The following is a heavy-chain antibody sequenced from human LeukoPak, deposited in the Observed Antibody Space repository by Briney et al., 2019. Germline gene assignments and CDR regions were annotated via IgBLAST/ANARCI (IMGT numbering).Heavy chain of an antibody. CDR1: GFNFSNYA. J-gene: IGHJ4*02. CDR3: ARDWIWASDPPAVAGALDY. Sequence: GGSLRLSCVVSGFNFSNYAMHWVRQAPGKGLEWVAIISVDGNNKYYADSVRGRFTISRDNSQNTLYLQMNSLRTEDTAVYYCARDWIWASDPPAVAGALDYWGQGTLVTVSS. CDR2: ISVDGNNK. D-gene: IGHD6-19*01. V-gene: IGHV3-30*04.